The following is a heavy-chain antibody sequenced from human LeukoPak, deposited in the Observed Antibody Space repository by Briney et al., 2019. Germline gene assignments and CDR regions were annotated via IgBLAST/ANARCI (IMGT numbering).Heavy chain of an antibody. Sequence: ASVKVSCKASGFTFTTHDYNWVRQAPGQGLEWMGRINPNSGGTNYAQKFQGRVTMTRDTSISTAYMELSRLRSDDTAVYYCARDLGGYSSGLYYFDYWGQGTLVTVSS. J-gene: IGHJ4*02. V-gene: IGHV1-2*06. CDR3: ARDLGGYSSGLYYFDY. CDR1: GFTFTTHD. D-gene: IGHD6-19*01. CDR2: INPNSGGT.